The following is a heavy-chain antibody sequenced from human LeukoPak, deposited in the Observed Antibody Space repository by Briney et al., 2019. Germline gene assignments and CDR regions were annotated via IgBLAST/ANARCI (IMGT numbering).Heavy chain of an antibody. D-gene: IGHD6-13*01. V-gene: IGHV1-69*13. CDR1: GGTFSSYA. J-gene: IGHJ6*02. CDR2: IILIFGTA. Sequence: ASVKVSCKASGGTFSSYAISWVRQAPGQGLEWMGGIILIFGTANYAQKFQGRVTITADEFTSTAYMELSSLRSEDTAVYYCARGGFPGIAAAEVYYYGMDVWGQGTTVTVSS. CDR3: ARGGFPGIAAAEVYYYGMDV.